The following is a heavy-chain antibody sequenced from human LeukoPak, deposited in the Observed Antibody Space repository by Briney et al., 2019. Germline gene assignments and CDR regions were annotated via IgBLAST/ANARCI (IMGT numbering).Heavy chain of an antibody. D-gene: IGHD3-22*01. V-gene: IGHV3-48*03. CDR1: GFTFSSFE. Sequence: GGSLRLSCAVSGFTFSSFEMNWVRQAPGKGLEWVSYISSSGSSIYYADSVKGRFTISRDNAKNSLYLQMNSLGAEDTAVYYCARGYYDSSGYYLIDYWGQGTLVTVSS. CDR3: ARGYYDSSGYYLIDY. CDR2: ISSSGSSI. J-gene: IGHJ4*02.